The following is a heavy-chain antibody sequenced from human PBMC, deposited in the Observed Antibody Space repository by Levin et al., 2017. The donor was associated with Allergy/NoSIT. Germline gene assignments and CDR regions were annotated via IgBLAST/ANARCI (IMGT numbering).Heavy chain of an antibody. CDR1: GYSISSGYY. CDR3: ARDYFGDVG. D-gene: IGHD3-9*01. Sequence: SQTLSLTCTVSGYSISSGYYWGWIRQPPGKGLEWIGSIYHSGSTYYNPSLKSRVTISVDTSKNQFSLKLSSVTAADTAVYYCARDYFGDVGWGQGTLVTVSS. V-gene: IGHV4-38-2*02. J-gene: IGHJ4*02. CDR2: IYHSGST.